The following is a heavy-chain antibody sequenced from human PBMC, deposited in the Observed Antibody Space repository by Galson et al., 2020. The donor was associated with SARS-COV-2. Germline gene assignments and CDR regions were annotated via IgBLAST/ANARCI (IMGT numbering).Heavy chain of an antibody. CDR2: IYTSGST. J-gene: IGHJ3*02. CDR3: ARAGITMVRGVIRIDAFDI. V-gene: IGHV4-61*02. D-gene: IGHD3-10*01. CDR1: GGSISSGSYY. Sequence: SETLSLTCTVSGGSISSGSYYWSWIRQPAGKGLEWIGRIYTSGSTNYNPSLKSRVTISVDTSKNQFSLKLSSVTAADTAVYYCARAGITMVRGVIRIDAFDIWGQGTMVTVSS.